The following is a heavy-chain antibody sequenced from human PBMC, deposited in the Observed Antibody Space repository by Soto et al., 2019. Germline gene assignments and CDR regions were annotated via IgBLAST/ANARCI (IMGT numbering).Heavy chain of an antibody. CDR1: GGSISSYY. CDR2: IYTSGST. J-gene: IGHJ6*02. Sequence: SETLSLTCTVSGGSISSYYWSWIRQPAGKGLEWIGRIYTSGSTNYNPSLKSRVTMSVDTSKDQFSLKLSSVTAADTAAYYCAGEIVPAALGGYYYYYYGMDVWGQGTTVTVSS. CDR3: AGEIVPAALGGYYYYYYGMDV. V-gene: IGHV4-4*07. D-gene: IGHD2-2*01.